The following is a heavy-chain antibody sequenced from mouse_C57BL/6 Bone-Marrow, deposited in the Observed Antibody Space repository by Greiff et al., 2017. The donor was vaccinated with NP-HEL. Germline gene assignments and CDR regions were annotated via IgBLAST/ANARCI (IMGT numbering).Heavy chain of an antibody. CDR3: AWGVCSAWFAY. D-gene: IGHD2-10*02. CDR1: GFTFSDYG. V-gene: IGHV5-17*01. J-gene: IGHJ3*01. Sequence: EVHLVESGGGLVKPGGSLKLSCAASGFTFSDYGMHWVRQAPEKGLEWVAYISSGSSTIYYADTVKGRITISRDNVKNTLFLQMTSLRSEDTAMYYCAWGVCSAWFAYWGQGTLVTVSA. CDR2: ISSGSSTI.